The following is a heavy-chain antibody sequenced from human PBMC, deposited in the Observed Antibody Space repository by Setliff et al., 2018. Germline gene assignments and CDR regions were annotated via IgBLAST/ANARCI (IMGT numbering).Heavy chain of an antibody. CDR1: GFTFGDYA. D-gene: IGHD6-19*01. V-gene: IGHV3-49*04. CDR3: TTDPYSSGWYYSPSLFDY. Sequence: GGSLRLSCTASGFTFGDYAMSWVRQAPGKGLEWVGFIRSKTYGGTADYAAPVKGRFTISRDDSKNTLYLQMNSLKTEDTAVYYCTTDPYSSGWYYSPSLFDYWGQGTLVTAPQ. J-gene: IGHJ4*02. CDR2: IRSKTYGGTA.